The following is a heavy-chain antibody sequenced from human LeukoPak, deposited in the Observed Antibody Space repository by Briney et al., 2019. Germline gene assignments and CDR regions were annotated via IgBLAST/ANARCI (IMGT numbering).Heavy chain of an antibody. D-gene: IGHD6-6*01. V-gene: IGHV3-33*06. CDR2: IWYDGSNK. Sequence: GRSLRLSCAASGFTFSSYGMHWVRQAPGKGLEWVAVIWYDGSNKYYADSVKGRFTISRGNSKNTLYPQMNSLRAEDTAVYYCAKDKSSSSSLDYWGQGTLVTVSS. CDR3: AKDKSSSSSLDY. CDR1: GFTFSSYG. J-gene: IGHJ4*02.